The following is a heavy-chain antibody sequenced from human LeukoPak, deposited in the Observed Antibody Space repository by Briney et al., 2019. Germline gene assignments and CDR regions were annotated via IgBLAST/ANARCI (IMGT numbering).Heavy chain of an antibody. J-gene: IGHJ4*02. CDR1: GGTFSSYA. CDR3: ARVTYSSSPTSYYFDY. V-gene: IGHV1-69*05. CDR2: IIPIFGTA. D-gene: IGHD6-13*01. Sequence: GASVKVPCKASGGTFSSYAISWVRQAPGQGLEWMGGIIPIFGTANYAQKFQGRVTITTDESTSTAYMELSSLRSEDTAVYYCARVTYSSSPTSYYFDYWGQGTLVTVSS.